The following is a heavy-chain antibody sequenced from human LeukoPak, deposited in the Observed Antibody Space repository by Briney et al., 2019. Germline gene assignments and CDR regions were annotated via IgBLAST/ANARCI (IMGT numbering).Heavy chain of an antibody. D-gene: IGHD3-3*01. Sequence: SETLSLTCTVSGGSISSSSYYWGWIRQPPGKGLEWIGSIYYSGSTYYNPSLKGRVTISVDTSKNQFSLKLSSVTAADTAVYYCARHRIYDFWSGYLFDYWGQGTLVTVSS. CDR2: IYYSGST. J-gene: IGHJ4*02. V-gene: IGHV4-39*01. CDR3: ARHRIYDFWSGYLFDY. CDR1: GGSISSSSYY.